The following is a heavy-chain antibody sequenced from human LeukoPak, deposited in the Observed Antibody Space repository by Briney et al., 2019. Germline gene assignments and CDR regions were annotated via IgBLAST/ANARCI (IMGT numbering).Heavy chain of an antibody. Sequence: GSLRLSCVASGLILSNNGMSWVRQAPGKGLEWVSAIVGGGDSTNYADSVKGRFTISRDNSKNTLSLQMDSLRVEDTAVYYCARDHGYYDSGGYPLGQGTLVTVS. V-gene: IGHV3-23*01. D-gene: IGHD3-22*01. CDR1: GLILSNNG. J-gene: IGHJ5*02. CDR2: IVGGGDST. CDR3: ARDHGYYDSGGYP.